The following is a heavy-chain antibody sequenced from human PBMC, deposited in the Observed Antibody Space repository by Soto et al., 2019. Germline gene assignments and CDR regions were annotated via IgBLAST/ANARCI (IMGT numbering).Heavy chain of an antibody. CDR3: AKVSSGPYYFDY. V-gene: IGHV3-23*01. CDR1: GFTFISLG. D-gene: IGHD6-19*01. J-gene: IGHJ4*02. Sequence: PWGFLRLPWGASGFTFISLGSSWVRQAPGKGLEWVSGISGSGGSTYYADSVKGRFTISRDNSKNTLYLQMNSLRAEDTAVYYCAKVSSGPYYFDYWGQGTLVTVSS. CDR2: ISGSGGST.